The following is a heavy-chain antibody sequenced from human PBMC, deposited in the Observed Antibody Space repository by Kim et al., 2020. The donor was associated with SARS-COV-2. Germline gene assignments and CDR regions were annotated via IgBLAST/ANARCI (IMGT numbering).Heavy chain of an antibody. Sequence: DSVKGRFTMCRDDSKNTLYLHRNSRRAEDTAVYYCAKQAGYSSGWYSDYWGQGTLVTVSS. CDR3: AKQAGYSSGWYSDY. V-gene: IGHV3-33*06. J-gene: IGHJ4*02. D-gene: IGHD6-19*01.